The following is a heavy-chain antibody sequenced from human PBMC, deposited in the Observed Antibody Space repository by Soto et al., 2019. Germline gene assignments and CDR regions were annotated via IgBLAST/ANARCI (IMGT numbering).Heavy chain of an antibody. CDR2: IIPIFGTA. CDR3: ARENVLLWFGELSPLYYYGMDV. D-gene: IGHD3-10*01. J-gene: IGHJ6*02. Sequence: QVQLVQSGAEVKKPGSSVKVSCKASGGTFSSYAISWVRQAPGQGLEWMGGIIPIFGTANYAQKFQGRVTITADESTSTAYMDLSSLRSEDTAVYYCARENVLLWFGELSPLYYYGMDVWGQGTTVTVSS. CDR1: GGTFSSYA. V-gene: IGHV1-69*01.